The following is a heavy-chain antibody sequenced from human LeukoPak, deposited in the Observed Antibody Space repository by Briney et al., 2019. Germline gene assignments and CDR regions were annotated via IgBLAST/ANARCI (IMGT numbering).Heavy chain of an antibody. V-gene: IGHV1-18*01. J-gene: IGHJ4*02. CDR2: ISAYNGDT. CDR1: GYTFSSYG. Sequence: ASVKVSCKASGYTFSSYGISWVRQAPGQGPEWMGWISAYNGDTNYAQKFQGRVSMTTDASTSTAYMELRSLRSDDTAVYYCVIGVGWQPDYWGQGALVTVSS. D-gene: IGHD2-15*01. CDR3: VIGVGWQPDY.